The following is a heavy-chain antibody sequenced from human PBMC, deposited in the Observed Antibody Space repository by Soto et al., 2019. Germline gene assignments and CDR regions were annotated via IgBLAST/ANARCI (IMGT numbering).Heavy chain of an antibody. CDR3: AKEHNFDP. CDR1: GGSISSYY. J-gene: IGHJ5*02. V-gene: IGHV4-4*07. CDR2: IHTSGTT. Sequence: SETLSLTCTVSGGSISSYYWNWIRQPAGKGLDGLGRIHTSGTTYYNPALKSRVTMSVDTSKNKFSVKLRSVTAEDKAVYYCAKEHNFDPWGPGNLVTVS.